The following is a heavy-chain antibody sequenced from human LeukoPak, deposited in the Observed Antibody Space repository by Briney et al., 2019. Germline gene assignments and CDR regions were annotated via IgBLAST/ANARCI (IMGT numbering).Heavy chain of an antibody. V-gene: IGHV5-51*01. CDR3: ARLVPSNFFDY. J-gene: IGHJ4*02. D-gene: IGHD6-13*01. CDR1: GYSFTSYW. CDR2: IYPGDSDT. Sequence: GESLKISCKGSGYSFTSYWIGWVRQKPGKGLEWMGIIYPGDSDTRYSPSFQGQVSVSADKSISTAYLQWSSLKASDTAMYYCARLVPSNFFDYWGQGTLVTASS.